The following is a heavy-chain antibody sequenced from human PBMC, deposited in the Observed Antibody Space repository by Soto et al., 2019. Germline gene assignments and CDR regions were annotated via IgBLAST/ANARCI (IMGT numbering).Heavy chain of an antibody. D-gene: IGHD3-22*01. CDR1: GGSISSGDYY. Sequence: PSETLSLTCTVSGGSISSGDYYWSWIRQPAGKGLEWTGYIYYSGSTYYNPSLKSPVTISVDTSKNQFSLKLSSVTAADTAVYYCARDLRVTMIVVANGHPLDYYYGMDVWGQGTTVTVSS. V-gene: IGHV4-30-4*01. CDR2: IYYSGST. CDR3: ARDLRVTMIVVANGHPLDYYYGMDV. J-gene: IGHJ6*02.